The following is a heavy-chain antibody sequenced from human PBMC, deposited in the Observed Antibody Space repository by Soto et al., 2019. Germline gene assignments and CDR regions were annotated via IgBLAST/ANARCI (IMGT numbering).Heavy chain of an antibody. J-gene: IGHJ4*02. Sequence: ASVKVSCKASGYTFTSTWMHWVRQAPGQGLEWMGIINPYGGAATYAEKFQGRVTMTRDTSTATDYMELSSLRSEDTAMYYCARDRSHSSASWWPDYWGQGTQVTLSS. D-gene: IGHD3-22*01. CDR1: GYTFTSTW. CDR2: INPYGGAA. V-gene: IGHV1-46*01. CDR3: ARDRSHSSASWWPDY.